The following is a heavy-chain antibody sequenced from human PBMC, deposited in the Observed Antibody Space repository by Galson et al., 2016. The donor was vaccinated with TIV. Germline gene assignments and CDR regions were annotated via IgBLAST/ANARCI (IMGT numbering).Heavy chain of an antibody. CDR1: GLTVAANY. Sequence: SLRLSCAASGLTVAANYMSWVRQTPGGGLEWVATIYSAGETFYADSVNGRFTISRDASKNTLYLQMNSLGPDDTAVYYCARDRYFDASGYYYYYYGMDVWGQGTTVTVSS. D-gene: IGHD3-22*01. CDR3: ARDRYFDASGYYYYYYGMDV. V-gene: IGHV3-66*02. J-gene: IGHJ6*02. CDR2: IYSAGET.